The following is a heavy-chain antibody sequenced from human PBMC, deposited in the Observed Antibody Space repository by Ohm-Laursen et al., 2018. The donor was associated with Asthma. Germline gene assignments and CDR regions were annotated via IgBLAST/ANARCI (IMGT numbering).Heavy chain of an antibody. CDR3: ARIGPEWELPGREYSLHH. D-gene: IGHD1-26*01. Sequence: SLRLSCSASGYTFSRYSIHWVRQIPGKGLEWVASISTARSFIYYADSVRGRITTSRDNARNSVYLQMNSLRAEDTALYYCARIGPEWELPGREYSLHHWGEGTLVTVSS. CDR2: ISTARSFI. V-gene: IGHV3-21*01. CDR1: GYTFSRYS. J-gene: IGHJ1*01.